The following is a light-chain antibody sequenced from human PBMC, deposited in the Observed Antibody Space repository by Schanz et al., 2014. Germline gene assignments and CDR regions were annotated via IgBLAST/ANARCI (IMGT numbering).Light chain of an antibody. CDR3: SSYTSIGTRV. CDR2: DVS. J-gene: IGLJ3*02. CDR1: SSDVGGYNY. Sequence: QSALTQPASVSGSPGQSITISCTGTSSDVGGYNYVSWYQQHPGKAPKLMIYDVSNRPSGVSNRFSGSKSDNTASLTISGLQAEDEADYYCSSYTSIGTRVFGGGTKLTVL. V-gene: IGLV2-14*01.